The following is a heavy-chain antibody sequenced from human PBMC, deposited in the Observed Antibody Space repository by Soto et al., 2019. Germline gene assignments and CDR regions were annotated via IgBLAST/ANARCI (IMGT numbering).Heavy chain of an antibody. J-gene: IGHJ4*02. Sequence: GGSLRLSCAASGFTFSSHWMHWFRQAPGKGLVWVSRIDSSGSTTTYADSVKGRFTISRDNAKNTLFLQMTGLRAEDTVICYCARWFTYGNFDYLDYWGQGTQVTVSS. CDR3: ARWFTYGNFDYLDY. CDR2: IDSSGSTT. V-gene: IGHV3-74*01. D-gene: IGHD3-10*01. CDR1: GFTFSSHW.